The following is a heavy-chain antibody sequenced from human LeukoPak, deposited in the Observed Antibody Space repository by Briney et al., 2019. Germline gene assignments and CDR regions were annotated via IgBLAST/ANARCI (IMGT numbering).Heavy chain of an antibody. CDR3: AHSKRGGGYYINAFAV. D-gene: IGHD1-26*01. CDR1: GASTSAYY. V-gene: IGHV4-59*01. CDR2: SYSGGNA. Sequence: LETLSLTCTVSGASTSAYYWSWIRHPPGKGLEWIGYSYSGGNANYNPSLKSRVTISIDTSENQFSLRLTSVTAADTAVYFCAHSKRGGGYYINAFAVWGQGALVTISS. J-gene: IGHJ3*01.